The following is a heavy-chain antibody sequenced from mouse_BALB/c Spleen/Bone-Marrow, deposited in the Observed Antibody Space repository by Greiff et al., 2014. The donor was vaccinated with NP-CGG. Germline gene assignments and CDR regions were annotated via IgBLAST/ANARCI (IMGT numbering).Heavy chain of an antibody. D-gene: IGHD1-1*01. CDR2: ISNGGGST. Sequence: EVKLVESGGGLVQPGGSLKLSCATSGFSFSDYYMYWIRQTPEKRLEWVAYISNGGGSTYYPDTVKGRFTISRDSAKNTLYLQMSRLKSEDTAMYYCARLGDYSYFDYWGQGTTLTVSS. V-gene: IGHV5-12*02. CDR1: GFSFSDYY. J-gene: IGHJ2*01. CDR3: ARLGDYSYFDY.